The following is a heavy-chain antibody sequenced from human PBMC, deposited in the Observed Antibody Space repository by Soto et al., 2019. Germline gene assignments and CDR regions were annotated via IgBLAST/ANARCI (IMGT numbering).Heavy chain of an antibody. CDR1: GFTFSSYA. CDR3: AKQNLHCSSTSCYDY. J-gene: IGHJ4*02. CDR2: ISGSGGNT. D-gene: IGHD2-2*01. Sequence: SGGSLRLSCAASGFTFSSYAMSWVRQAPGKGLEWVSVISGSGGNTYYADSVKGRFTISRDNSKNTVFLQMNSLRAEDTAVYYCAKQNLHCSSTSCYDYWGQGTRVTVSS. V-gene: IGHV3-23*01.